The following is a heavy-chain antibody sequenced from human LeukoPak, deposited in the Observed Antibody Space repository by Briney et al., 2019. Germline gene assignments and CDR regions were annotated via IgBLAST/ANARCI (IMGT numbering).Heavy chain of an antibody. D-gene: IGHD2-15*01. CDR1: GYTLTELS. CDR2: INAGNGNT. V-gene: IGHV1-3*01. CDR3: ARDLSRYCSGGSCYSGY. Sequence: ASVKVSCKVSGYTLTELSMHWVRQAPGQRLEWMGWINAGNGNTKYSQKFQGRVTITRDTSASTAYMELSSLRSEDTAVYYCARDLSRYCSGGSCYSGYWGQGTLVTVSS. J-gene: IGHJ4*02.